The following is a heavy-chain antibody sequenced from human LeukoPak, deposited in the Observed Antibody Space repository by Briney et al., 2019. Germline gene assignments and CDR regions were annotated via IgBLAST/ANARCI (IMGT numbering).Heavy chain of an antibody. J-gene: IGHJ4*02. CDR2: INPNSGGT. D-gene: IGHD2-2*01. CDR3: AREDAPSGVDIVVVPRRTYYFDY. V-gene: IGHV1-2*02. Sequence: ASVKVSCKASGYTFTGYYMHWVRQAPGQGLEWMGWINPNSGGTNYAQKFQGRVTMTRDTSISTAYMELSSLRSEDTAMYYCAREDAPSGVDIVVVPRRTYYFDYWGQGTLVTVSS. CDR1: GYTFTGYY.